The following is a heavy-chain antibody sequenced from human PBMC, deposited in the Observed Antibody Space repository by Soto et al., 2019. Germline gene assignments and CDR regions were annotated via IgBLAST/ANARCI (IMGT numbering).Heavy chain of an antibody. CDR1: GGSISSGGYY. D-gene: IGHD3-16*02. V-gene: IGHV4-31*03. CDR3: ARARGDYVRGSYRSYYFDY. Sequence: PSETLSLTCTVSGGSISSGGYYWSWIRQHPGKGLEWIGYIYYSGSTYYNPSLKSRVTISVDTSKNQLSLKLSSVTAADTAVYYXARARGDYVRGSYRSYYFDYWGQGTLVTVS. CDR2: IYYSGST. J-gene: IGHJ4*02.